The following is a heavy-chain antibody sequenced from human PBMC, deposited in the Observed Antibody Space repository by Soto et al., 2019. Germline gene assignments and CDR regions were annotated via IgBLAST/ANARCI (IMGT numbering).Heavy chain of an antibody. V-gene: IGHV4-34*01. CDR2: INHSGST. CDR1: GGSFSGYY. CDR3: ARTLRFFEWLSHFDY. J-gene: IGHJ4*02. Sequence: PSETLSLTCAVYGGSFSGYYWSWIRQPPGKGLEWIGEINHSGSTNYNPSLKSRVTISVDTSKNQFSLKLSSVTAADTAVYYCARTLRFFEWLSHFDYWGQGTLVTVSS. D-gene: IGHD3-3*01.